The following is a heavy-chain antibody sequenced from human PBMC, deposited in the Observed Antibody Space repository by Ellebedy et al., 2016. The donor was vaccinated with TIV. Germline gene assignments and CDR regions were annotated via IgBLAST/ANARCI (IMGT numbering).Heavy chain of an antibody. V-gene: IGHV4-34*01. CDR2: INHSGST. J-gene: IGHJ3*02. CDR1: GGSSSGYY. Sequence: SETLSLXCAVYGGSSSGYYWSWIRQPPGKGLEWIGEINHSGSTNYNPSLKSRVTISVDTSKNQFSLKLSSVTAADTAVYYCARSVVPAAIAAFDIWGQGTMVTVSS. D-gene: IGHD2-2*02. CDR3: ARSVVPAAIAAFDI.